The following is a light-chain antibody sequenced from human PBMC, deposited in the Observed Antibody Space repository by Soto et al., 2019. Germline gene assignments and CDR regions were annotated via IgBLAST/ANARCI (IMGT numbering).Light chain of an antibody. CDR3: QKYDSAPLFT. V-gene: IGKV1-27*01. CDR2: AAS. Sequence: DIQMTQTPPSLSASVGDRVTITCRASQVISKYLAWYQQKPGKVPKLLIYAASTLQSGVPSRFSGSGSGTDFTLTISSLQPEDVATYYCQKYDSAPLFTFGPGTRVDVK. J-gene: IGKJ3*01. CDR1: QVISKY.